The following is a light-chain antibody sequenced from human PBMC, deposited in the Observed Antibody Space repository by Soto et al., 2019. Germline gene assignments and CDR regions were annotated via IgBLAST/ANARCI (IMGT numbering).Light chain of an antibody. CDR1: SSDVGAYDY. J-gene: IGLJ1*01. CDR2: EVT. Sequence: QSALTQPASVSGSPGQSITVSCTGTSSDVGAYDYVSWYQQHPGKAPKFMIYEVTNRPSGVSHRFSGSKSGNTASLTISGVQAEDQPDYYCPSFTASSTYVFGAGTKLTVL. CDR3: PSFTASSTYV. V-gene: IGLV2-14*01.